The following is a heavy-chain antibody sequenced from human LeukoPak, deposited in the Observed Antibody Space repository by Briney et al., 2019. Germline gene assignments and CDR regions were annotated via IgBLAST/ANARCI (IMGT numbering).Heavy chain of an antibody. CDR1: GFTFSNYA. J-gene: IGHJ5*02. D-gene: IGHD3-16*02. V-gene: IGHV3-23*01. CDR3: AKSYDYIWGSYRFNWFDR. Sequence: GGSLRLSCAASGFTFSNYAMNWVRQAPGKGLEWVSSINNSGGRTYYADSVKGRFTISRDNSKNTLYLQMNSLRAEDTAVYYCAKSYDYIWGSYRFNWFDRWGQGTLVTVSS. CDR2: INNSGGRT.